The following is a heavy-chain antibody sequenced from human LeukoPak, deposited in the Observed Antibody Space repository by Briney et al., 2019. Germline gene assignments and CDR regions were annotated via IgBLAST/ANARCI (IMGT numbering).Heavy chain of an antibody. CDR1: GFTFSSYA. CDR2: ISGSGGST. V-gene: IGHV3-23*01. CDR3: AKDEVVVVPAARGYYFDY. Sequence: PGGSLRLPCAASGFTFSSYAMSWVRQAPGKGLEWVSAISGSGGSTYYADSVKGRFTISRDNSKNTLYLQMNSLRAEDTAVYYCAKDEVVVVPAARGYYFDYWGQGTLVTVSS. J-gene: IGHJ4*02. D-gene: IGHD2-2*01.